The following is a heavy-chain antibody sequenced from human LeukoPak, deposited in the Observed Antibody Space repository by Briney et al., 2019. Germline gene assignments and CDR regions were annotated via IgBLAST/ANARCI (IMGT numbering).Heavy chain of an antibody. J-gene: IGHJ5*02. CDR1: GGTFSSYA. CDR3: ARGSAMVEGYNWFDP. D-gene: IGHD4/OR15-4a*01. Sequence: GASVKVSCKASGGTFSSYAISWVRQAPGQGFEWMGGIIPIFGTANYAQKFQGRVTITADESTSTAYMELSSLRSEDTAVYYCARGSAMVEGYNWFDPWGQGTLVTVSS. CDR2: IIPIFGTA. V-gene: IGHV1-69*13.